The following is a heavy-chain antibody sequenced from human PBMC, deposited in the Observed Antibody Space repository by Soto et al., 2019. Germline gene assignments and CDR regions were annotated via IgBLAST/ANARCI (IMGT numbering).Heavy chain of an antibody. CDR2: IYATGTT. Sequence: SETLSLTCTVSGASISGYYWSWIRKSAGKGLEWIGRIYATGTTDYNPSLKSRVMMSVDTSKKQFSLKLRSVTAADTAVYYCVRDGTKTLRDWFDTWGQGISGTVS. CDR1: GASISGYY. J-gene: IGHJ5*02. V-gene: IGHV4-4*07. D-gene: IGHD1-1*01. CDR3: VRDGTKTLRDWFDT.